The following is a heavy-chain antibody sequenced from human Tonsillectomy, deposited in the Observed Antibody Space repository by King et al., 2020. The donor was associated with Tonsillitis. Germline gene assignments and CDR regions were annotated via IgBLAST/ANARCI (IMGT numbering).Heavy chain of an antibody. D-gene: IGHD2-2*01. CDR3: AKDNVVVPALTKGGLDS. CDR1: GFTFDDYA. J-gene: IGHJ4*02. V-gene: IGHV3-9*01. Sequence: VQLVESGGGLVQPGRSLRLSCAASGFTFDDYAMHWVRQVPGKGLDWVSRISWNSGSIDYADSVKGRFTISRDNARNSLFLQMNSLRAEDTALYYCAKDNVVVPALTKGGLDSGGQGTLVTVSS. CDR2: ISWNSGSI.